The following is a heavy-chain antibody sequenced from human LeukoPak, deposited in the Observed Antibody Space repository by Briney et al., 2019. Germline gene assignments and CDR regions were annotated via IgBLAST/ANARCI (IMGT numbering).Heavy chain of an antibody. Sequence: GGSLRLSCAASGFTFSRYELNWVRQAPDKGLEWVANINQDASSINYAGSVKGRFTISRDNAKKSLYLQMNSLRAEDTAVYYCARTGYIDEGFDYWGQGTLVTVSS. V-gene: IGHV3-7*04. J-gene: IGHJ4*02. CDR2: INQDASSI. CDR3: ARTGYIDEGFDY. CDR1: GFTFSRYE. D-gene: IGHD1-1*01.